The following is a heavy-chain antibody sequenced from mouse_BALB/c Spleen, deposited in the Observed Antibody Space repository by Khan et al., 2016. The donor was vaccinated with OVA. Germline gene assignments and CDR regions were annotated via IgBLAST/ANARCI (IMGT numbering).Heavy chain of an antibody. J-gene: IGHJ3*01. V-gene: IGHV3-6*02. Sequence: EVQLQESGPGLVKPSQSLSLTCSVTGYSITSGYFRSLIRQFPGNRLEWMGYIRYDGSNNYNPSLKNRIAITRDTSKKQFFLKLNSVTTEDTATYSCASKTYGNGAYWGQGTLVTVSA. D-gene: IGHD1-1*01. CDR2: IRYDGSN. CDR1: GYSITSGYF. CDR3: ASKTYGNGAY.